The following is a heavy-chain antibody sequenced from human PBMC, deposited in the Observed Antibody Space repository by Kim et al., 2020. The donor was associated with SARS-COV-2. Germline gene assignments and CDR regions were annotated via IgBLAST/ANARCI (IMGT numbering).Heavy chain of an antibody. D-gene: IGHD5-18*01. CDR3: AAAHSQLWLPPFDY. CDR2: ISWNSGSI. CDR1: GFTFGDYA. Sequence: GGSLRLSCAASGFTFGDYAMHWVRQAPGKGLEWVSGISWNSGSIGYADSVKGRFTISRDNAKNSLYLQMNSLRAEDTALYYCAAAHSQLWLPPFDYWGQGTLVTVSS. J-gene: IGHJ4*02. V-gene: IGHV3-9*01.